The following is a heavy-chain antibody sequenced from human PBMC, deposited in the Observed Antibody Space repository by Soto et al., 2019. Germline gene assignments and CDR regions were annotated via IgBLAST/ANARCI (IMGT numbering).Heavy chain of an antibody. D-gene: IGHD6-19*01. J-gene: IGHJ4*02. CDR1: GGSFSGYY. CDR2: INHSGST. V-gene: IGHV4-34*01. CDR3: ARVVAGLGTDH. Sequence: SETLSLTCAVYGGSFSGYYWSWIRQPPGKGLEWIGEINHSGSTNYNPSLKSRVTISVDTSKNQFSLKLSSVTAADTAVYYCARVVAGLGTDHWGQGTLVTVSS.